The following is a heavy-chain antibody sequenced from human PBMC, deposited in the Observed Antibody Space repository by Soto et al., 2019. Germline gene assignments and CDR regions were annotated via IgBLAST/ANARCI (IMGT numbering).Heavy chain of an antibody. J-gene: IGHJ5*02. D-gene: IGHD2-8*01. CDR2: IIPIFGTA. V-gene: IGHV1-69*13. CDR3: ARDTCTNGVCYTINWFDP. Sequence: SVKVSCKASGGTFSSYAISWVRQAPGQGLEWMGGIIPIFGTANYAQKFQGRVTITADESTSTAYMELSSLRSEDTAVYYCARDTCTNGVCYTINWFDPWGQGTLVTVSS. CDR1: GGTFSSYA.